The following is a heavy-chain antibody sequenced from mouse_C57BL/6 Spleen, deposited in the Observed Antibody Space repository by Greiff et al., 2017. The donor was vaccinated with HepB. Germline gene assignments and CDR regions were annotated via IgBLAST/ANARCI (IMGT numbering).Heavy chain of an antibody. Sequence: DVKLVESGGDLVKPGGSLKLSCAASGFTFSSYGMSWVRQTPDKRLEWVATISSGGSYTYYPDSVKGRFTISRDNAKNTLYLQMSSLKSEDTAMYYCARQDGKVDYWGQGTTLTVSS. CDR2: ISSGGSYT. CDR1: GFTFSSYG. D-gene: IGHD1-3*01. J-gene: IGHJ2*01. V-gene: IGHV5-6*02. CDR3: ARQDGKVDY.